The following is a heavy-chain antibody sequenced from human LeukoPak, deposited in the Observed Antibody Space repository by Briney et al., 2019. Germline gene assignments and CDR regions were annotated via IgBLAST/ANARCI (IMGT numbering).Heavy chain of an antibody. CDR2: ISYDGSNK. CDR3: AKAARYSGSLDY. D-gene: IGHD1-26*01. Sequence: GGSLRLSCAASGFTFSSYGMHWVRQAPGKGLEWVAVISYDGSNKYYADSVKGRFTISRDNSKNTLYLQMNSLRAEDTAVYYCAKAARYSGSLDYWGQGTLVTVSS. J-gene: IGHJ4*02. CDR1: GFTFSSYG. V-gene: IGHV3-30*18.